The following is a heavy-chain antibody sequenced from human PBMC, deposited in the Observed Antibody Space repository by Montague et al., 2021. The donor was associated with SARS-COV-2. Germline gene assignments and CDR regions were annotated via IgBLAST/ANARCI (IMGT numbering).Heavy chain of an antibody. D-gene: IGHD6-13*01. V-gene: IGHV4-4*02. CDR3: ASHPVFQQLYS. Sequence: SETLSLTCAVCLPCGAVILWRSSVRHPPELQPRRLAVIHLPRVTNFNPSLRSRVSISLDTSKNQFSLTLNSVTAADTAIYYCASHPVFQQLYSWGQGTLVSVSS. J-gene: IGHJ4*02. CDR1: LPCGAVILW. CDR2: IHLPRVT.